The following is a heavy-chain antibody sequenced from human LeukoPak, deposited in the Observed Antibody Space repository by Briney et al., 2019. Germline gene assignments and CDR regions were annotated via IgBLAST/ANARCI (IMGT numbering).Heavy chain of an antibody. J-gene: IGHJ4*02. CDR3: AKDRPNYYHISGSYYKRNGDF. CDR1: LVTFSTYA. CDR2: ISSSVDLT. D-gene: IGHD3-22*01. V-gene: IGHV3-23*01. Sequence: GGSLRLSWAASLVTFSTYAISWVREAPGKRLGWGSAISSSVDLTHYIDSVKGRFTISRDNSKNALYLQMSGLRAEDTALYYCAKDRPNYYHISGSYYKRNGDFWGWGNLVTVTS.